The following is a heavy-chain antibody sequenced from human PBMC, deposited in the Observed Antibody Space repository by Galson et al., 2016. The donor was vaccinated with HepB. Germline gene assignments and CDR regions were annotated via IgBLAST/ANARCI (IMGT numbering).Heavy chain of an antibody. D-gene: IGHD3-10*01. CDR3: AKDVYTSGSEYGMDV. J-gene: IGHJ6*02. CDR2: VSYDGYSK. V-gene: IGHV3-30*18. Sequence: LRLSCAASGFFFSNYGMHWVRQAPGKGLAWVAVVSYDGYSKYYADSVKGRFTISRDNSKTTMYLQMTSLRVEDTAVYYCAKDVYTSGSEYGMDVWGQGTTVTVSS. CDR1: GFFFSNYG.